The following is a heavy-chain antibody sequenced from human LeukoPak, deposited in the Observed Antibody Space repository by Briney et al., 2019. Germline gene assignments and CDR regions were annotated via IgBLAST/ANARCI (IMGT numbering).Heavy chain of an antibody. CDR2: INHSGST. J-gene: IGHJ4*02. CDR3: AREKSSSWTGRDPFDY. Sequence: SETLSLTCAVYGGSFSGYYWSWIRQPPGKGLEWIGEINHSGSTNYNPSLKSRVTISVDTSKNQFSLKLSSVTAADTAVYYCAREKSSSWTGRDPFDYWGQGTLVTVSS. D-gene: IGHD6-13*01. V-gene: IGHV4-34*01. CDR1: GGSFSGYY.